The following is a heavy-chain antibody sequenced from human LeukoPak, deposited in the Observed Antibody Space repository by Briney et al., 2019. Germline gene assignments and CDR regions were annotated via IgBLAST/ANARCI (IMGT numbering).Heavy chain of an antibody. CDR3: ARDRNTDFWSGYYTNYFDY. V-gene: IGHV3-7*01. Sequence: GGSLRLSCAASGFTFSTYWMTWVRQAPGKGLEWVANIKQDGSEKYYVDSVKGRFTIFRDNAKNSLYLQMNSLRAEDTAVYYCARDRNTDFWSGYYTNYFDYWGQGTLVTVSS. D-gene: IGHD3-3*01. CDR1: GFTFSTYW. CDR2: IKQDGSEK. J-gene: IGHJ4*02.